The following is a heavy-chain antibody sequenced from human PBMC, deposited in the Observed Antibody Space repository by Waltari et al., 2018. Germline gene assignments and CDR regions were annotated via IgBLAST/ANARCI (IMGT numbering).Heavy chain of an antibody. CDR2: FDPEEGET. V-gene: IGHV1-24*01. CDR3: ATRIAYYYDSSGYYFNY. Sequence: QVQLVQSGAEVKKPGASVKVSCKVSGYTLTDLSMHWGRQAPGQGLEWMGGFDPEEGETIYAQNFQGRVTMSEDTSTDTAYMELSSLRSEDTAVYYCATRIAYYYDSSGYYFNYWGQGSLVTVSS. CDR1: GYTLTDLS. J-gene: IGHJ4*02. D-gene: IGHD3-22*01.